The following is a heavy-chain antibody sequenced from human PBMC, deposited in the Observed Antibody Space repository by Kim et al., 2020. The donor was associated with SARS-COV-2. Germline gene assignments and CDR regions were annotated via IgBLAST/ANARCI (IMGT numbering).Heavy chain of an antibody. D-gene: IGHD3-3*01. Sequence: ASVKVSCKASGYTFTSYAMNWVRQAPGQGLEWMGWINTNTGNPTYAQGFTGRFVFSLDTSVSTAYLQISILKAEDTAVYYCARGDDDFWSGYYYYWGQGTLVTVSS. CDR1: GYTFTSYA. CDR3: ARGDDDFWSGYYYY. V-gene: IGHV7-4-1*02. J-gene: IGHJ4*02. CDR2: INTNTGNP.